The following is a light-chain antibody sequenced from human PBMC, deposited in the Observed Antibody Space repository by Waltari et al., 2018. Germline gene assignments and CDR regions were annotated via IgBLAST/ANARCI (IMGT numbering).Light chain of an antibody. CDR2: GTS. Sequence: EIVLTQSPGTLSLSPGERATPSCRASRSVSNTYLAWYQQKPGHAPRLLIYGTSTRATGIPARFSGSGSGTDFTLTISSLEAEDFAVYYCQHRDHWPPDATFGPGTKVDI. V-gene: IGKV3D-20*02. J-gene: IGKJ3*01. CDR1: RSVSNTY. CDR3: QHRDHWPPDAT.